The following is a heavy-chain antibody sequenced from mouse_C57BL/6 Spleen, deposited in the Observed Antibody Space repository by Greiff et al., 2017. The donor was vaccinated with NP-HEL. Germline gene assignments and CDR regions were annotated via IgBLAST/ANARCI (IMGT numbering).Heavy chain of an antibody. CDR1: GFTFSSYA. V-gene: IGHV5-4*01. CDR3: ARDRGEDWYFDV. Sequence: EVQLVESGGGLVKPGGSLKLSCAASGFTFSSYAMSWVRQTPEKRLEWVATISDGGSYTYYPDNVKGRFTISRDNAKNNLYLQMSHLKSEDTAMYYCARDRGEDWYFDVWGTGTTVTVSS. CDR2: ISDGGSYT. D-gene: IGHD3-1*01. J-gene: IGHJ1*03.